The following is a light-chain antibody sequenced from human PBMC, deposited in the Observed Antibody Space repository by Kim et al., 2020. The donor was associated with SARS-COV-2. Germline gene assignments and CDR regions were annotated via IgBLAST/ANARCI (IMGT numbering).Light chain of an antibody. V-gene: IGLV3-1*01. CDR2: HDN. CDR3: QAWDSVSYVA. J-gene: IGLJ2*01. Sequence: VSPGQTASLTCSGENLGNKYVAWYQQKAGQSPMLVMYHDNRRPSGIPERFSGSNSGSTATLTISETQSMDEADYYCQAWDSVSYVAFGGGTKVTVL. CDR1: NLGNKY.